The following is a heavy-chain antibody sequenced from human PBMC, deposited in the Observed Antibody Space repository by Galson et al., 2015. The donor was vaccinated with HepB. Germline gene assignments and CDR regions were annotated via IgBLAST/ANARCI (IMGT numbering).Heavy chain of an antibody. CDR3: ARLMEYHSGSPADY. CDR2: TYYRSKWFN. D-gene: IGHD3-10*01. CDR1: GDSVSSNIVA. V-gene: IGHV6-1*01. J-gene: IGHJ4*02. Sequence: CAISGDSVSSNIVAWNWIRQSPSRGLEWLGRTYYRSKWFNDYALFVKSRMTINPDTSKNQFSLQLNSVTPEDTAVYHCARLMEYHSGSPADYWGQGTLVTVSS.